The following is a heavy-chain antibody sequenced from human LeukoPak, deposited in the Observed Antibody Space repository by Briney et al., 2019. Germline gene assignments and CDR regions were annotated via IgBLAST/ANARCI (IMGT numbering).Heavy chain of an antibody. CDR2: ISSSGGST. CDR1: GFTLSDFA. J-gene: IGHJ4*02. V-gene: IGHV3-23*01. D-gene: IGHD4-17*01. Sequence: PGGTLRLSCAASGFTLSDFAMSWVRQAPGKGLECVSVISSSGGSTYSADSVKARFTISRDNSKNTLYLQMNSLTADDTAVYYCAKGHSDYGTGFDLWGQGTLV. CDR3: AKGHSDYGTGFDL.